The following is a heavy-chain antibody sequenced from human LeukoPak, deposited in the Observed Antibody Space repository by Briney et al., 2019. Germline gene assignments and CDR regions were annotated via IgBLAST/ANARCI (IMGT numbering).Heavy chain of an antibody. V-gene: IGHV1-46*01. Sequence: ASVKVSCKASGYTFTSYYMHWVRQAPGQGLEWMGIISPSGDSTTYAQKFQGRVTMTRDTSTRTVYMELSSLRSEDTAVYYCARDAGYYVSGSSLDYWGQGTLVTVS. D-gene: IGHD3-10*01. J-gene: IGHJ4*02. CDR2: ISPSGDST. CDR3: ARDAGYYVSGSSLDY. CDR1: GYTFTSYY.